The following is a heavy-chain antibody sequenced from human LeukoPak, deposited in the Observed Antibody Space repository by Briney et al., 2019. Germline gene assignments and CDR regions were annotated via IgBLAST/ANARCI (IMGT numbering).Heavy chain of an antibody. D-gene: IGHD5-18*01. Sequence: SEALSLTCAVSGGSISSGGYSWSWIRQPPGKGLEWIGYIYHNGNTYYSPSLKSRVTISVDRSKNQLSLKLSSVTAADTAMYYCASGGYSYGFDYWGQGTLVTVSS. CDR3: ASGGYSYGFDY. V-gene: IGHV4-30-2*01. CDR1: GGSISSGGYS. J-gene: IGHJ4*02. CDR2: IYHNGNT.